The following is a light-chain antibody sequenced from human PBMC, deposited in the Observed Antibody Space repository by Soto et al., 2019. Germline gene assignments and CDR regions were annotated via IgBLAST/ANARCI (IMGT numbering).Light chain of an antibody. CDR3: QQYYNWPRT. J-gene: IGKJ1*01. CDR1: QSVSTN. CDR2: GAS. V-gene: IGKV3-15*01. Sequence: EIVMTQSPATRSVSPGERAALSCRASQSVSTNLAWYQQEPGQAPRLLIYGASTRAAGIPARFRGSGSGTEFTLTISSLQSEDFALYYCQQYYNWPRTFGQGTKVEIE.